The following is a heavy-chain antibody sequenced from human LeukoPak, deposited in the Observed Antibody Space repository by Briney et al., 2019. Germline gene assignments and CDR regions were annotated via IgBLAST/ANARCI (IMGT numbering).Heavy chain of an antibody. Sequence: SETLSLTCTVSGGSISSSSYYWGWIRQPPGKGLEWIGSIYYSGSTYYNPSLKSRVTISVDTSKNQFSLKLSSVTAADTAVYYCARDRPYSQGNPAFDYWGQGTLVTVSS. J-gene: IGHJ4*02. D-gene: IGHD5-18*01. CDR3: ARDRPYSQGNPAFDY. CDR2: IYYSGST. V-gene: IGHV4-39*07. CDR1: GGSISSSSYY.